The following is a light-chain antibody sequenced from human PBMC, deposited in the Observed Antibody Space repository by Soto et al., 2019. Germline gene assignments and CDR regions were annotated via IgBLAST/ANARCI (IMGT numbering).Light chain of an antibody. J-gene: IGKJ5*01. CDR2: GAS. V-gene: IGKV3-20*01. CDR3: QQYGSSPTIT. CDR1: QSVNNN. Sequence: ETLMTQSPATLSVSPGKRATLSCRASQSVNNNLAWYQQKLGQAPRLLIYGASSRATGIPDRFSGSGSGTDFTLTISRLETEDFAVYYCQQYGSSPTITFGHGTRLEIK.